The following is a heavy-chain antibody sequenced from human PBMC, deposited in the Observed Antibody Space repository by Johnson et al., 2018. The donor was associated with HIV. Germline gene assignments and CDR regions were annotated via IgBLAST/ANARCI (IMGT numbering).Heavy chain of an antibody. CDR2: ITWNGGST. V-gene: IGHV3-20*04. CDR1: RFTFEDHD. D-gene: IGHD2-8*01. CDR3: VTRGFYCTDGVCHGVFDF. J-gene: IGHJ3*01. Sequence: VQVVESGGGVVRPGGSLRLSCEASRFTFEDHDMSWVRQVPGKGLEWVSGITWNGGSTGYADSVKGRFIISRDNAKKSLYLQMNSLRAEDKALYYCVTRGFYCTDGVCHGVFDFWGQGTVVSVSS.